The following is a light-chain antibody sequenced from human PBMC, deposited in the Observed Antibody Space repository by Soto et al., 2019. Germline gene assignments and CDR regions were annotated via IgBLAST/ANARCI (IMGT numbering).Light chain of an antibody. Sequence: FVSTQSPGTLSLSPGERATLSCRASQSVSSSYLAWYQQKPGQAPRLVISGASTRATGVPARFSGSGSRTEFTLTISSLQSEDFAVYYCQQYNNWPITFGQGTRLEIK. CDR2: GAS. J-gene: IGKJ5*01. CDR1: QSVSSSY. CDR3: QQYNNWPIT. V-gene: IGKV3-15*01.